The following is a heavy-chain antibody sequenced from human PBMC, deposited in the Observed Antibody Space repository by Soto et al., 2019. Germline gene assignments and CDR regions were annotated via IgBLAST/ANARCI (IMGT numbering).Heavy chain of an antibody. CDR1: GYTFTGYA. J-gene: IGHJ4*02. CDR2: INAGNGNT. D-gene: IGHD6-19*01. Sequence: ASVKVSSKASGYTFTGYAMHRVRQSPGQRLEWMGWINAGNGNTKYSQKFQGRVTITRDTSASTAYMDLSSLRTEDTAVYYCARAVAVPADFDNWGQGTLVTVSS. CDR3: ARAVAVPADFDN. V-gene: IGHV1-3*01.